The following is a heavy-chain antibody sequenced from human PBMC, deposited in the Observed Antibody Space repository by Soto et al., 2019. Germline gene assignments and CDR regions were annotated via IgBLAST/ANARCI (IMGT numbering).Heavy chain of an antibody. V-gene: IGHV3-21*01. J-gene: IGHJ6*02. CDR1: GFTFRTYT. CDR2: IRGFSPYT. CDR3: ARDRGYDAHDYYYNAMDV. D-gene: IGHD3-10*01. Sequence: EVTLVESGGGLVKPGGSLRLSCISSGFTFRTYTMNWVRQAPGKGLEWVSGIRGFSPYTFYAESVKGRFTISRDNAKNSLYLQMNSLRAEDTAVYYCARDRGYDAHDYYYNAMDVWGQGTTVTVSS.